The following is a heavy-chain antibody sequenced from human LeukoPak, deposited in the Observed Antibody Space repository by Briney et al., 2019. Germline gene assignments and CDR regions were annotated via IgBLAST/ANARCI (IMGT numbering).Heavy chain of an antibody. CDR1: GFTFDDYA. J-gene: IGHJ3*02. CDR3: ARDFLDAFDI. V-gene: IGHV3-9*01. Sequence: HPGRSLRLSCAASGFTFDDYAMHWVRQAPGKGLEWVSGISWNSGSIGYADSVKGRFTISRDNAKNTLYLQMNSLRAEDTAVYYCARDFLDAFDIWGQGTMVTVSS. CDR2: ISWNSGSI.